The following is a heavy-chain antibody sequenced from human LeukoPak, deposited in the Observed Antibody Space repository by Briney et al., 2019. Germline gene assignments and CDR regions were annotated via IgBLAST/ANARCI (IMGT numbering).Heavy chain of an antibody. J-gene: IGHJ4*02. CDR3: TRDRTYYYDSSGSLDY. D-gene: IGHD3-22*01. CDR2: IRSKAYGGTT. V-gene: IGHV3-49*04. Sequence: GGSLRLSCTASGFTFGDYAMSWVRQAPGKGLEWVGFIRSKAYGGTTEYAASVKGRFTISRDDSKSIAYLQMNSLKTEDTAVYYCTRDRTYYYDSSGSLDYWGQGTLVTVSS. CDR1: GFTFGDYA.